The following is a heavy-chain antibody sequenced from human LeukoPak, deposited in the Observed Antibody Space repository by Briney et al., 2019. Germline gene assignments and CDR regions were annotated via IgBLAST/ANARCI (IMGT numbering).Heavy chain of an antibody. CDR3: ARGPLRLWFGELLYAFDI. CDR1: GGSFSGYY. V-gene: IGHV4-34*01. CDR2: INHSGST. Sequence: SETLPLTCAVYGGSFSGYYGSWIRQPPGKGLEWIGEINHSGSTNYNPSLKSRVTISVDTSKNQFSLKLSSVTAADTAVYYCARGPLRLWFGELLYAFDIWGQGTMVTVSS. J-gene: IGHJ3*02. D-gene: IGHD3-10*01.